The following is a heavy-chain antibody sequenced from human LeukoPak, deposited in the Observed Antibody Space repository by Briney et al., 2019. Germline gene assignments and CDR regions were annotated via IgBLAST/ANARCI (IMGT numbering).Heavy chain of an antibody. Sequence: ASVKVSCKASGYTFTSYGISWVRQAPGQGLEWMGWISAYNGNTNYAQTLQGRVTMTTDTSTSTAYMELRSLRSDDTAVYYCARVSLGGYCSSTSCYYWGQGTLVTVSS. CDR3: ARVSLGGYCSSTSCYY. J-gene: IGHJ4*02. CDR2: ISAYNGNT. D-gene: IGHD2-2*03. V-gene: IGHV1-18*01. CDR1: GYTFTSYG.